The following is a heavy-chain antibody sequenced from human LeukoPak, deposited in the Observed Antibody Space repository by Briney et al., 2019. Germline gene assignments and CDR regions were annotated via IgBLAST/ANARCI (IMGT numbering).Heavy chain of an antibody. D-gene: IGHD3-10*01. CDR1: GGSFSGYY. Sequence: SETLSLTCAVYGGSFSGYYWSWIRQPPGKGLEWIGEINHSGSTNYNPSLKRRVTISVDTSNNQFSLKLSSVTAADTAVYYCASPVYGSGTFRFDPWGQGTLVTVSS. CDR3: ASPVYGSGTFRFDP. CDR2: INHSGST. V-gene: IGHV4-34*01. J-gene: IGHJ5*02.